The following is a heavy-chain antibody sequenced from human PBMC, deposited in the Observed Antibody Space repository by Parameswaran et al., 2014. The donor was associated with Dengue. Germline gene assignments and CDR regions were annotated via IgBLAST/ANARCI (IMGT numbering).Heavy chain of an antibody. CDR2: IIPIFGTA. J-gene: IGHJ6*02. Sequence: SWVRQAPGQGLEWMGGIIPIFGTANYAQKFQGRVTITADESTSTAYMELSSLRSEDTAVYYCARDGQDYSITPPDALPIATGYYYYGMDVWGQGTTVTVSS. CDR3: ARDGQDYSITPPDALPIATGYYYYGMDV. V-gene: IGHV1-69*01. D-gene: IGHD4-11*01.